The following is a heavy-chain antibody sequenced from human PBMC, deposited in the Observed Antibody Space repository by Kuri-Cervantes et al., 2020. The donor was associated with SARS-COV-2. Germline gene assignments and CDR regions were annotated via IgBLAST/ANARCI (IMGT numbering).Heavy chain of an antibody. CDR3: ARDLGPYGLEAASYSSSGYYGMDV. CDR2: IYSGGST. D-gene: IGHD6-6*01. CDR1: GFTVTSDY. Sequence: GGSLRLSCAASGFTVTSDYMTWVRQAPGKGLEWVSIIYSGGSTYYADSVKGRFTISRDNSKNTLYLQMNSLRAEDTAVYYCARDLGPYGLEAASYSSSGYYGMDVWGQGTTVTVSS. J-gene: IGHJ6*02. V-gene: IGHV3-53*01.